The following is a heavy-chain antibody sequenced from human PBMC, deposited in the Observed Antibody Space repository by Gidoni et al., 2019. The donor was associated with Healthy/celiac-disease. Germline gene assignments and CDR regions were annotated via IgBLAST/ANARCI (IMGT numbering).Heavy chain of an antibody. Sequence: QVTLKESGPVLVKPTETLTLTCTVSGFSLSNARMGVSWIRQPPGKALEWLAHIFSNDEKSYSTSLKSRLTISKDTSKSQVVLTMTNMDPVDTATYYCARIQGGSYYDYYYYGMDVWGQGTTVTVSS. J-gene: IGHJ6*02. CDR1: GFSLSNARMG. CDR3: ARIQGGSYYDYYYYGMDV. D-gene: IGHD1-26*01. V-gene: IGHV2-26*01. CDR2: IFSNDEK.